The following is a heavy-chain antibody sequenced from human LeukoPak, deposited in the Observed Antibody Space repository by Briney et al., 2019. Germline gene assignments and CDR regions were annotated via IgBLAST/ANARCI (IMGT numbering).Heavy chain of an antibody. V-gene: IGHV3-21*01. CDR1: GFTFSTYA. D-gene: IGHD5-18*01. CDR3: ARVGYSCFDY. J-gene: IGHJ4*02. Sequence: GGSLRLSCAASGFTFSTYAMNWVRQAPGKGLEWVSFITSSSSYIYYADSMKGRFTISRDNAKNSLYLQMNSLRAEDTAVYYCARVGYSCFDYWGQGTLVTVSS. CDR2: ITSSSSYI.